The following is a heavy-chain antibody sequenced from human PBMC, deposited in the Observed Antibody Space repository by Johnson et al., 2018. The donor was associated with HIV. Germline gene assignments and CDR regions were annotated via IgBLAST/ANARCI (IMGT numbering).Heavy chain of an antibody. CDR1: GFTFSSYA. CDR3: AKVSWEARLGDPFDI. CDR2: ISSIGGST. V-gene: IGHV3-23*04. D-gene: IGHD1-26*01. Sequence: VHLVESGGGLVQPGGSLRLSCAASGFTFSSYAMSWVRQAPGKGLEWVSGISSIGGSTYYADSVKGRFTISRDNSKNTLYLQMNSLRAEDTAVYYCAKVSWEARLGDPFDIWGQGTMVTVSS. J-gene: IGHJ3*02.